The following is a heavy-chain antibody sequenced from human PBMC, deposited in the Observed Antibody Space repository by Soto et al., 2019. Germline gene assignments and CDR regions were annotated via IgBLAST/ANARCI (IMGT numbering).Heavy chain of an antibody. CDR3: ARGGTPMLAFDY. V-gene: IGHV4-4*07. J-gene: IGHJ4*02. CDR2: IYTSGST. Sequence: SETLSLTCTVSGDSISGYHWSWIRQTAGKGLEWIGHIYTSGSTTYNPSLRGRVTLSIDTSKNQFSLQLNSVTPEDSVVYYCARGGTPMLAFDYWGQGILVTVSS. CDR1: GDSISGYH. D-gene: IGHD2-8*01.